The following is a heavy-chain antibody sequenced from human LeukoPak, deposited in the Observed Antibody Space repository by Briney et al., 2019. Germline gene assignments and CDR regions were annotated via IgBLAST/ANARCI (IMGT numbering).Heavy chain of an antibody. D-gene: IGHD3-22*01. CDR2: IIPIFATA. V-gene: IGHV1-69*13. CDR3: ARGWDYDSGGRSTAYVY. CDR1: GGTFSSYA. J-gene: IGHJ4*02. Sequence: ASVKVSCKASGGTFSSYAISWVRQAPGQGLEWMGGIIPIFATASYAQKFQGKVTITADESTSTAYMELSSLRSEDTAIYYCARGWDYDSGGRSTAYVYWGQGTLVSVSS.